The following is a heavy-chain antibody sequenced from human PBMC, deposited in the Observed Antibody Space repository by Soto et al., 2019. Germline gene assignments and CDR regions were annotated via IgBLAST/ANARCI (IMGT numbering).Heavy chain of an antibody. CDR1: CYTFTSCG. CDR3: ARFTGISKWTFDS. D-gene: IGHD1-26*01. CDR2: ISAYNDKT. J-gene: IGHJ4*02. Sequence: QVQLVQCGAEVKKPGSSVKVSCKASCYTFTSCGISWVRQAPGQGLEWMGWISAYNDKTTYAQKFQGRLTMTTDTSSNTAYMELRSLRYDDTAVYYCARFTGISKWTFDSWGQGTLVTVS. V-gene: IGHV1-18*01.